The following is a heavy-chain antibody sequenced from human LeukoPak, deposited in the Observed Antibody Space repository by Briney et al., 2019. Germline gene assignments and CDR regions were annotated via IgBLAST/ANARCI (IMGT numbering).Heavy chain of an antibody. D-gene: IGHD3-3*01. Sequence: ASVKVSCKASGGTFSSYAISWVRQAPGQGLEWMGGIIPIFGTANYAQKFQGRVTITTDESTSTAYMELSSLRSEGTAVYYCARGFGSVDPFDYWGQGTLVTVSS. CDR2: IIPIFGTA. V-gene: IGHV1-69*05. CDR1: GGTFSSYA. J-gene: IGHJ4*02. CDR3: ARGFGSVDPFDY.